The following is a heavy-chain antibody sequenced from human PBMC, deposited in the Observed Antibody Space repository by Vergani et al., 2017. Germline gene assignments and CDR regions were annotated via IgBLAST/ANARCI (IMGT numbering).Heavy chain of an antibody. CDR1: GYTFTGYY. Sequence: QVQLVQSGAEVKKPGASVKVSCKASGYTFTGYYMPWVRQAPGPGLEWMRWITPNSGGTNYAQKFQGRGTMTRDTSIRTAYMALSRLRSDDTAVYYWARDPKAARPRLNWFDPWGQGTLVIVAS. D-gene: IGHD6-6*01. CDR3: ARDPKAARPRLNWFDP. CDR2: ITPNSGGT. J-gene: IGHJ5*02. V-gene: IGHV1-2*02.